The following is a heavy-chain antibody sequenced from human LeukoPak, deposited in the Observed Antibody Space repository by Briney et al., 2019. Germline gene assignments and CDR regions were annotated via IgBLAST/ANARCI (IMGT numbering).Heavy chain of an antibody. CDR1: GGSVSSGSYY. D-gene: IGHD2-15*01. V-gene: IGHV4-61*01. CDR2: IYYSGST. J-gene: IGHJ4*02. Sequence: SETLSLTCTVSGGSVSSGSYYWSWIRQPPGKGLEWIVYIYYSGSTNYNPSLKSRVTISVDTSKNQFSLKLSSVTAADTAVYYCARGLRYCSGGSCYSSFGLNYWGQGTLVTVSS. CDR3: ARGLRYCSGGSCYSSFGLNY.